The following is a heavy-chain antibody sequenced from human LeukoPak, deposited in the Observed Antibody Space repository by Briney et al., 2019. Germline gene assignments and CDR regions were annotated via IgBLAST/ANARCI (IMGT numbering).Heavy chain of an antibody. CDR3: AHRRGSYFDY. CDR2: IYWDDDK. J-gene: IGHJ4*02. V-gene: IGHV2-5*02. D-gene: IGHD3-16*01. Sequence: SGPTLMKPTQTLTLTSTFSGFSIRTSGVGVGWIRQPPGKALEWLALIYWDDDKRYSPSLKSRLTITKDTSENQVVLTMTNMDPVDTAAYYCAHRRGSYFDYWGQGTLVTVSS. CDR1: GFSIRTSGVG.